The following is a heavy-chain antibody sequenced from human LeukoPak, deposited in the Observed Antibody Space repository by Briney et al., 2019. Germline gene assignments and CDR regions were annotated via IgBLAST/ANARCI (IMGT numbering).Heavy chain of an antibody. CDR2: ISSSSSTI. Sequence: GGSLRLSCAASGFTFSSYSMNWVRQAPGKGLEWVSYISSSSSTIYYADSVKGRFTISRDNAKNSLYLQMNSLRAEDTAVYYCARFYGGNGFDPWGQGTLVTVSS. J-gene: IGHJ5*02. CDR3: ARFYGGNGFDP. CDR1: GFTFSSYS. D-gene: IGHD4-23*01. V-gene: IGHV3-48*01.